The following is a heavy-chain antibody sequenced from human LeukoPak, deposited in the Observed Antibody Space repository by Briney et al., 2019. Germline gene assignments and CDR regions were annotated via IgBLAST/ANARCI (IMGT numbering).Heavy chain of an antibody. D-gene: IGHD3-22*01. V-gene: IGHV3-48*03. CDR3: AREFDPYYDSSGYGSAFFDY. CDR2: ISSSGSTI. CDR1: GFTFSSYE. Sequence: GGSLRLSCAASGFTFSSYEMNWVRQAPGKGLEWVSYISSSGSTIYYADSVKGRFTISRDNAKNSLYLQMNSLRAEDTAVYYCAREFDPYYDSSGYGSAFFDYWGQGTLVTVSS. J-gene: IGHJ4*02.